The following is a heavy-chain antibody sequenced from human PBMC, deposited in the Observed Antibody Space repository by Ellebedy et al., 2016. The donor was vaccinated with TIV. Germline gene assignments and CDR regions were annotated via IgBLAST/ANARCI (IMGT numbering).Heavy chain of an antibody. J-gene: IGHJ3*02. D-gene: IGHD1-26*01. Sequence: GGSLRLSCAASGFTFSSYSMNWVRQAPGKGLEWVSYISSSSSTIYYADSVKGRFTISRDNSKNTLYLQMNSLRAEDTAVYYCAKDLEWELLLYDAFDIWGQGTMVTVSS. CDR2: ISSSSSTI. V-gene: IGHV3-48*01. CDR3: AKDLEWELLLYDAFDI. CDR1: GFTFSSYS.